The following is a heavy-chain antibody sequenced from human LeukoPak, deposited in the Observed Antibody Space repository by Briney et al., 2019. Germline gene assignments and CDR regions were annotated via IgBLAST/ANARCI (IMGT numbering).Heavy chain of an antibody. Sequence: GGSLRLSCAASGFTFSDYYMSWIRQAPGKGLEWVSYISSSGSTIYYADSVKGRFTISRDNAKNSLYLQMNSLRAEDTAVYYCAKGAYDYIEIAYFDYWGQGSLVTVSS. CDR2: ISSSGSTI. V-gene: IGHV3-11*01. CDR1: GFTFSDYY. J-gene: IGHJ4*02. D-gene: IGHD5-12*01. CDR3: AKGAYDYIEIAYFDY.